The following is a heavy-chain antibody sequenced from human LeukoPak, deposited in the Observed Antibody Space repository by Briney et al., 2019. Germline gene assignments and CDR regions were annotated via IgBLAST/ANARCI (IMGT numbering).Heavy chain of an antibody. D-gene: IGHD1-26*01. Sequence: ASVKVSCKASGYTFTSYYMHWVRQAPGQGLEWMGLINPTGGSTGYAQKFQGRVTMTRDMSTSTDYMELSSLISEDTAIYYCARDNSVGDNAWWFDPWGQGTLVTVSS. J-gene: IGHJ5*02. CDR2: INPTGGST. CDR3: ARDNSVGDNAWWFDP. V-gene: IGHV1-46*01. CDR1: GYTFTSYY.